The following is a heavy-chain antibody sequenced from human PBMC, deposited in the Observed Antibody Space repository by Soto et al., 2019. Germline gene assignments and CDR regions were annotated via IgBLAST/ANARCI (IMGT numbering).Heavy chain of an antibody. V-gene: IGHV1-18*01. CDR3: ARFPSTVVTLPFEDFDY. CDR2: LSAYTGNT. D-gene: IGHD2-15*01. CDR1: GYTFTSYG. Sequence: QVQLVQSGAEVKKPGASVKVSCKASGYTFTSYGISWVRQAPGQGLEWMGWLSAYTGNTNDAQKRQGRVNMTTDTSTSTAYMELRSLRSDDTAVYYRARFPSTVVTLPFEDFDYWGQGTLVTVSS. J-gene: IGHJ4*02.